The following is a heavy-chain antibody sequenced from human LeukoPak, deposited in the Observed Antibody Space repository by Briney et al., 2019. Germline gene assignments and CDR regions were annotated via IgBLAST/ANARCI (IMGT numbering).Heavy chain of an antibody. CDR3: ARTYNWNAMGAFDI. Sequence: GGSLRLSCAASGFIVTGNSLSWVRQAPGQGPEWVSFIYTDDSTYYLDSVKGRFTISRDNSKNTLYLHMDSLRVEDTAVYYCARTYNWNAMGAFDIWGPGTVITVSS. J-gene: IGHJ3*02. CDR1: GFIVTGNS. CDR2: IYTDDST. D-gene: IGHD1-1*01. V-gene: IGHV3-53*01.